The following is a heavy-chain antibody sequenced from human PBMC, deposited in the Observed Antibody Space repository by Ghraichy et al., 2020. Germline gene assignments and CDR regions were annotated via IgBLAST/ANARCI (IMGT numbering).Heavy chain of an antibody. CDR2: INHSGST. V-gene: IGHV4-34*01. Sequence: SETLSLTCAVYGGSFSGYYWSWIRQPPGKGLEWIGEINHSGSTNYNPSLKSRVTISVDTSKNQFSLKLSSVTAADTAVYYCARGRPAASRLPFDYWGQGTLVTVSS. CDR3: ARGRPAASRLPFDY. CDR1: GGSFSGYY. D-gene: IGHD4-11*01. J-gene: IGHJ4*02.